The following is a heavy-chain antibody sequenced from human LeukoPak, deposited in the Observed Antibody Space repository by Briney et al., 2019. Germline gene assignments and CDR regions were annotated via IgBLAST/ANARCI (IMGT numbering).Heavy chain of an antibody. V-gene: IGHV4-31*03. Sequence: PSETLSLTCTVSGGSIHSGGFYWSWIRQHPGKGLEWIGYIYYSGSTYYNPSLKSRLTISVDTSKNQFSLKLSSVTAADTAVYYCARYGDNSYYFAYWGQGALVTVSS. J-gene: IGHJ4*02. CDR3: ARYGDNSYYFAY. D-gene: IGHD4-23*01. CDR2: IYYSGST. CDR1: GGSIHSGGFY.